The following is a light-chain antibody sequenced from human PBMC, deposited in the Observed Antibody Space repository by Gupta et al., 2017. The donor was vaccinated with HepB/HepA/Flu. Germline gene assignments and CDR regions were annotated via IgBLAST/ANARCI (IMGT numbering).Light chain of an antibody. J-gene: IGLJ3*02. V-gene: IGLV2-14*03. Sequence: SALTQPASVSGSPGQSITISCTGTSSDVGGYNYVSWYQQHPGKVPKLMIYDVSNRPSGISNRFSGSKSGNTASLTISGLQAEDEADYYCSSYRSGSTRVFGGGTKLTVL. CDR2: DVS. CDR1: SSDVGGYNY. CDR3: SSYRSGSTRV.